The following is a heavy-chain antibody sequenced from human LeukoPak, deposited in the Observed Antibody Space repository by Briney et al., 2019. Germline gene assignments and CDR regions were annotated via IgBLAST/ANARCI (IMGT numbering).Heavy chain of an antibody. CDR2: IIPILGIA. Sequence: SVKLSCKASGGTFSSYTISWVRQAPGQGLEWMGRIIPILGIANYAQKFQGRVTITADKSTSTAYMELSSLRSEDAAVYYCARRGPYGSGSYYKGGHWFDPWGQGTLVTVSS. V-gene: IGHV1-69*02. CDR3: ARRGPYGSGSYYKGGHWFDP. J-gene: IGHJ5*02. D-gene: IGHD3-10*01. CDR1: GGTFSSYT.